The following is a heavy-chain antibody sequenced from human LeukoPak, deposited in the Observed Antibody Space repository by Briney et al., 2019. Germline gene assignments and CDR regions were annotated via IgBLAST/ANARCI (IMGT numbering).Heavy chain of an antibody. Sequence: ASVKVSFKASGYTFTAYYMHWVRQAPGQGLEGMGWINTNTGNPTYTQGFTGRFVFYLDTPVSTAYLQISSLNGEETAVYYCARDLIAVPGTSPLRYWGRGTLVTVSS. J-gene: IGHJ4*02. D-gene: IGHD6-19*01. CDR2: INTNTGNP. CDR1: GYTFTAYY. CDR3: ARDLIAVPGTSPLRY. V-gene: IGHV7-4-1*02.